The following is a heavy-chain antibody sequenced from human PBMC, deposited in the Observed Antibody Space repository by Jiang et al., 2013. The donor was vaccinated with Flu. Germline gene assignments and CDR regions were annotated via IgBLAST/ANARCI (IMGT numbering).Heavy chain of an antibody. CDR2: FHPDDGQT. D-gene: IGHD2-2*01. Sequence: SGAEVKKPGASVKASCKVSGYTLSELSIHWVRQAPGKGLEWMGGFHPDDGQTIYGQKFQGRVTMTEDTSTDTAYMELSGLRSEDTAVYYCARMRRASAAMEDFFDYWGQGTLVTVSS. CDR1: GYTLSELS. CDR3: ARMRRASAAMEDFFDY. V-gene: IGHV1-24*01. J-gene: IGHJ4*02.